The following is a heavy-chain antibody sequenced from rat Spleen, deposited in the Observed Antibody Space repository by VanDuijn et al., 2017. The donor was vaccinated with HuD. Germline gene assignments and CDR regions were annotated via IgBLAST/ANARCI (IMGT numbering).Heavy chain of an antibody. CDR1: GFTFSDYI. CDR3: ARPDYGFPFAY. J-gene: IGHJ3*01. V-gene: IGHV5-7*01. CDR2: ITYDGSGT. D-gene: IGHD1-11*01. Sequence: EVQLVESGGGLVQPGRSLKLSCAASGFTFSDYIMAWVRQAPKKGLEWVAAITYDGSGTYYRDSVKGRFTISRDNAKSTLYLQMDSLRSEDTATYYCARPDYGFPFAYWGQGTLVTVSS.